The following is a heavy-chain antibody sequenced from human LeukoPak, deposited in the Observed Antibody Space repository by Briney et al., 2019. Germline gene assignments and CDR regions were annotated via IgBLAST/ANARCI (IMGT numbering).Heavy chain of an antibody. CDR2: IYHSGNA. CDR1: GGSISSDDYY. D-gene: IGHD2-2*01. Sequence: SQTLSLTCTVSGGSISSDDYYWSWIRQPPGRGLEWIGYIYHSGNAYYNPSLKSRLMILLDTSKNQFSLRLSSVTAADTAMYYCARFHCSRTSCYRSGMDVWGQGTTVTVSS. CDR3: ARFHCSRTSCYRSGMDV. J-gene: IGHJ6*02. V-gene: IGHV4-30-4*01.